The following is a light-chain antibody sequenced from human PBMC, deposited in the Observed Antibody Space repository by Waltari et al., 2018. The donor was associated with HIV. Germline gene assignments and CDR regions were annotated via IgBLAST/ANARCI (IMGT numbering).Light chain of an antibody. V-gene: IGLV2-23*02. CDR2: EVS. Sequence: QSALTQPASVSGSPGQSITISCTGTISDIGSYNLVSWYQQYPGRAPKLIIYEVSKRPSGVSDRFSGSKSGNMASLTVARLKVEDEADYYCCSYAGGRVFVLFGGGTRLTV. CDR3: CSYAGGRVFVL. J-gene: IGLJ2*01. CDR1: ISDIGSYNL.